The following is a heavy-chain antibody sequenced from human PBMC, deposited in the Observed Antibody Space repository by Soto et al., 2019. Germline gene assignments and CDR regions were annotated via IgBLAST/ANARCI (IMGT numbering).Heavy chain of an antibody. J-gene: IGHJ6*02. CDR1: GGTFSNYA. V-gene: IGHV1-69*01. Sequence: QMQLVQSGAEVKKPGSSVKVSCKASGGTFSNYAFSWVRQAPGQGLEWMGGFNPIFIAPDYAQRCRDRVTIVADESTSTVYMELRSLRSEDTGVYFCSSVPHSSGWGSHSFSGMDVWGQWTTVTVSS. D-gene: IGHD6-19*01. CDR2: FNPIFIAP. CDR3: SSVPHSSGWGSHSFSGMDV.